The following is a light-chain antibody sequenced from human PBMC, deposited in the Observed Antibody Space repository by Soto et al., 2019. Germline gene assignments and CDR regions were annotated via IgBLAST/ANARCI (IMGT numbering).Light chain of an antibody. CDR2: GAS. J-gene: IGKJ1*01. Sequence: EIVMTQSPATLSVSPGERATLSCRASHSVRSSLAWYQQKPGQAPRLLIHGASTRATGIPGRFSGSGSGTEFTLIISSLQSEDFAVYYCQQYNVWPETFGHGTRVEI. CDR1: HSVRSS. CDR3: QQYNVWPET. V-gene: IGKV3-15*01.